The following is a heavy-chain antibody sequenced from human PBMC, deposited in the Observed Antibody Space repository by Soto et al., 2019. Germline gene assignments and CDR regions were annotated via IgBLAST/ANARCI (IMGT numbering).Heavy chain of an antibody. J-gene: IGHJ4*02. CDR3: ARDWGDYYDSSGPDY. CDR2: INPNSGGT. Sequence: GGSVKVSFKASGYTFTGYYMHWLRQAPGQGLEWMGWINPNSGGTNYAQKFQGRVTMTRDTSISTAYMELSRLRSDDTAVYYCARDWGDYYDSSGPDYWGQGTLVTVSS. V-gene: IGHV1-2*02. CDR1: GYTFTGYY. D-gene: IGHD3-22*01.